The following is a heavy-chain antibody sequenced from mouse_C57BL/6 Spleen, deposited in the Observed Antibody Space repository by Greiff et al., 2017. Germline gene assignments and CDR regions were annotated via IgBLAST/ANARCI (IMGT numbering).Heavy chain of an antibody. CDR1: GFNIKDDY. CDR2: IDPENGDT. Sequence: VQLQQSGAELVRPGASVKLSCTASGFNIKDDYMHWVKQRPEQGLEWIGWIDPENGDTEYASKFQGKATIPADTSSNTASLQLSSLTSEDTAVYYCTEDSYYAMDYWGQGTSVTVSS. V-gene: IGHV14-4*01. J-gene: IGHJ4*01. CDR3: TEDSYYAMDY.